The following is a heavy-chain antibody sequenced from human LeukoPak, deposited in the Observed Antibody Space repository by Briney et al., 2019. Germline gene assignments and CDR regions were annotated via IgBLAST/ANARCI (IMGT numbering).Heavy chain of an antibody. V-gene: IGHV4-61*02. D-gene: IGHD6-19*01. CDR3: ARYEAVAGVFDY. CDR1: GGSISSGSYY. CDR2: IYNSGNT. Sequence: SETLSLTCTVSGGSISSGSYYWNWIRQPAGKGLEWIGRIYNSGNTNYNPSLKSRVTISVDTSKNQFSLKLSSVTAADTAVYYCARYEAVAGVFDYWGQGTLVTVSS. J-gene: IGHJ4*02.